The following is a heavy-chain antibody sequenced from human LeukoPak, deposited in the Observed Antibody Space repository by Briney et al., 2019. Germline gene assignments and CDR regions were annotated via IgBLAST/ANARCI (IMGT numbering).Heavy chain of an antibody. Sequence: GGGPRLSCKTPGFRFSKYFIRGGRQAPRKGVEGVGNINEDGSNKWHLGSVKGRFTVSRDNARNSLYLQMNSLRVEDTAVYYCTRVIVAVPGYFDYFDFWGQGVLVTVSS. D-gene: IGHD6-19*01. V-gene: IGHV3-7*02. J-gene: IGHJ4*02. CDR1: GFRFSKYF. CDR3: TRVIVAVPGYFDYFDF. CDR2: INEDGSNK.